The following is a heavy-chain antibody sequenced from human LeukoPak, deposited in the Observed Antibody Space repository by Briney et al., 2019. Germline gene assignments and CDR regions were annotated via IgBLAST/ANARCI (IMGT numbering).Heavy chain of an antibody. Sequence: GASVKVSCKASGYTFTSYAMNWVRQAPGQGLEWMGWSNTNTGNPTYAQGFTGRFVFSLDTSVSTAYLQISSLKAEDTAVYYCARSRTFWSGYYIGFYYYMDVWGKGTTVTVSS. CDR1: GYTFTSYA. CDR3: ARSRTFWSGYYIGFYYYMDV. V-gene: IGHV7-4-1*02. D-gene: IGHD3-3*01. CDR2: SNTNTGNP. J-gene: IGHJ6*03.